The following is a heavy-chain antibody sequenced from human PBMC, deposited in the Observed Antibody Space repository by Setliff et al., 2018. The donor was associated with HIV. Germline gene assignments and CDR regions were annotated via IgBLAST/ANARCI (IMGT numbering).Heavy chain of an antibody. D-gene: IGHD6-19*01. CDR3: ATSTVAGLFDY. Sequence: LSLTCAVYGGSFSGSYWSWIRQPPGKDLEWIGEINHSGSTNYNPSLKSRVTISVDTSKTQFSLKLSSVIAADTAVYYCATSTVAGLFDYWDQGAPVTVSS. V-gene: IGHV4-34*01. CDR1: GGSFSGSY. CDR2: INHSGST. J-gene: IGHJ4*02.